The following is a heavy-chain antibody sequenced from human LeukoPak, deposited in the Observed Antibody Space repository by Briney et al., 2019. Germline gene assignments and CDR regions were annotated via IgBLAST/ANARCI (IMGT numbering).Heavy chain of an antibody. CDR2: IYSGGST. CDR1: GFTVSSNY. D-gene: IGHD3-16*01. CDR3: ASEPHWGYLGS. Sequence: GGSLRLSCAASGFTVSSNYMSWVRQAPGKGLEWVSVIYSGGSTYYADSVKGRFTISRDNSKNTLYLQMNSLRAEDTAVYYCASEPHWGYLGSWGQGILVTVSS. J-gene: IGHJ5*02. V-gene: IGHV3-53*01.